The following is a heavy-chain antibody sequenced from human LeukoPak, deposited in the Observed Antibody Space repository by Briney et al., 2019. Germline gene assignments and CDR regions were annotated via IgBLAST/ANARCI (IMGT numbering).Heavy chain of an antibody. D-gene: IGHD6-19*01. J-gene: IGHJ3*02. Sequence: GASVKVSCKASGYTFTSYDINWVRQATGQGLEWMGWMTPKSDNTGHAQKFQGRVTMTRNTSISTAYMKLSGLGFEDTAVYYCARGTAVAGTSDAFDIWGQGTMVTVSS. CDR1: GYTFTSYD. CDR3: ARGTAVAGTSDAFDI. V-gene: IGHV1-8*01. CDR2: MTPKSDNT.